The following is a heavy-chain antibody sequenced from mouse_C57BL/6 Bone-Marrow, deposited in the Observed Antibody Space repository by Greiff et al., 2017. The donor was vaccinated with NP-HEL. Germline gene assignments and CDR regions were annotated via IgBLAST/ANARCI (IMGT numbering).Heavy chain of an antibody. J-gene: IGHJ2*01. Sequence: VQLQQSGAELVRPGASVKLSCTASGFNIKDDYMHWVKQRPEQGLEWIGWIDPENGDTEYASKFQGKATITADTSSNTAYLQLSSLTSEDTAVYYCTTCPLDYWGQGTTLTVSS. CDR1: GFNIKDDY. CDR3: TTCPLDY. V-gene: IGHV14-4*01. CDR2: IDPENGDT.